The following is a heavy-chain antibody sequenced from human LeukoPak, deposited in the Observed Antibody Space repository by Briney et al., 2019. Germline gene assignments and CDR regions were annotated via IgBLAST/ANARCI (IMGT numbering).Heavy chain of an antibody. V-gene: IGHV3-7*01. CDR3: AGGRTYSSSTLEDY. CDR1: GFTFSSYW. Sequence: GGSLRLSCAASGFTFSSYWMSRVRRAPGKGLEWVANIKEDGSEKYYVDSVKGRFTASRDNAKKSLYLQMNSLRAEDTAVYYCAGGRTYSSSTLEDYWGQGTLVTVSS. J-gene: IGHJ4*02. D-gene: IGHD6-13*01. CDR2: IKEDGSEK.